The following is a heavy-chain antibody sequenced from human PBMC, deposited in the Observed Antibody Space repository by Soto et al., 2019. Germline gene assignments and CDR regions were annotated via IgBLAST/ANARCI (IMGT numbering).Heavy chain of an antibody. Sequence: SETLSLACTVSGGSISSGGYYWSWIRQHPGKGLEWIGYIYYSGSTYYNPSLKSRVTISVDTSKNQFSLKLSSVTAADTAVYYCARGDYYGSSGSFDYWGQGTLVTVSS. CDR3: ARGDYYGSSGSFDY. CDR2: IYYSGST. J-gene: IGHJ4*02. CDR1: GGSISSGGYY. D-gene: IGHD3-22*01. V-gene: IGHV4-31*03.